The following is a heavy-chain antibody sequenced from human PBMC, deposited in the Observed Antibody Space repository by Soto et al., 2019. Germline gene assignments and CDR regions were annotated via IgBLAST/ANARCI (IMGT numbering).Heavy chain of an antibody. J-gene: IGHJ6*02. CDR1: GATFSSYA. CDR2: IIPIFGTA. CDR3: ARWRIAAAVTYYYYGMDV. D-gene: IGHD6-13*01. V-gene: IGHV1-69*13. Sequence: ASVKVSCKASGATFSSYAISWVRQAPGQGLEWMGGIIPIFGTANYAQKFQGRVTITADESTSTAYMELSSLRSEDTAVYYCARWRIAAAVTYYYYGMDVWGQGTTVTVSS.